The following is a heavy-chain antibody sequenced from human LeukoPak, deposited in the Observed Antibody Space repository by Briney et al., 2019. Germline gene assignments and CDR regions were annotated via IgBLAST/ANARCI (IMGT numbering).Heavy chain of an antibody. Sequence: SETLSLTCSVFGYSINRGYDWGWIRQSRDKGLEWIASMHFSGATYHNPSFKSRVTISMDTSKNQFSLKLSSVTAADAAVYYCAIGPPYAPGVLDVWGKGTTVTISS. CDR1: GYSINRGYD. CDR2: MHFSGAT. J-gene: IGHJ6*04. V-gene: IGHV4-38-2*02. CDR3: AIGPPYAPGVLDV. D-gene: IGHD7-27*01.